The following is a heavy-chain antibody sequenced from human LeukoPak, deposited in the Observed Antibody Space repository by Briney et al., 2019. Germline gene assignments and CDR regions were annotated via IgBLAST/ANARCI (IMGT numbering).Heavy chain of an antibody. V-gene: IGHV1-69*13. CDR2: IIPIFGTA. CDR3: ASEVGYCSGGSCYPPYYYYMDV. J-gene: IGHJ6*03. D-gene: IGHD2-15*01. Sequence: GASVKVSCEASGGTFSSYAISWVRQAPGQGLEWMGGIIPIFGTANYAQKFQGRVTITADESTSTAYMELSSLRSEDTAVYYCASEVGYCSGGSCYPPYYYYMDVWGKGTTVTVSS. CDR1: GGTFSSYA.